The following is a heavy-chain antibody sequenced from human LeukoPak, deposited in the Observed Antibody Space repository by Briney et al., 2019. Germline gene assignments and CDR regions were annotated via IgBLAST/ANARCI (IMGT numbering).Heavy chain of an antibody. CDR3: ARLKGYSRVIGRSTYFDY. CDR2: INHSGST. CDR1: GYSISSGYH. D-gene: IGHD6-13*01. V-gene: IGHV4-38-2*02. Sequence: PSETLSLTCTVSGYSISSGYHWGWIRQPPGKGLEWIGEINHSGSTNYNPSLKSRVTISVDTSKNQFSLKLSSVTAADTAVYYCARLKGYSRVIGRSTYFDYWGQGTLVTVSS. J-gene: IGHJ4*02.